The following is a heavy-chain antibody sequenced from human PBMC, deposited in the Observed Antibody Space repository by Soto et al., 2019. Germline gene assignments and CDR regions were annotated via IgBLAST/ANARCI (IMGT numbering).Heavy chain of an antibody. J-gene: IGHJ5*01. V-gene: IGHV4-4*02. D-gene: IGHD6-25*01. Sequence: QVHLQQSGPGLVAPSGPLSLTCTLSGGSVRAPDWWNWVRQSPDKGLEWIAEVHISGHSNYNPSLRSRLSVSIDSSKNQFYLNLNSVTAADTAIYYCARVRQGCSANNGYFDPWGQGSQVTISS. CDR1: GGSVRAPDW. CDR2: VHISGHS. CDR3: ARVRQGCSANNGYFDP.